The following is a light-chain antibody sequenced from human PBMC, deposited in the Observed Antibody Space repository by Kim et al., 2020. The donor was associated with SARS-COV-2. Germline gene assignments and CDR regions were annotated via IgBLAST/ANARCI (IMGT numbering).Light chain of an antibody. V-gene: IGKV2-28*01. CDR3: AQTIERSYT. CDR2: VRS. CDR1: KRLRGGNGANC. Sequence: PACSSCMARKRLRGGNGANCLNWYLKKPGQPPQLVFYVRSTRATGVPDRFSGSGSGTDLTLKISRVEAEDVVVYYCAQTIERSYTFGQGTKVDIK. J-gene: IGKJ1*01.